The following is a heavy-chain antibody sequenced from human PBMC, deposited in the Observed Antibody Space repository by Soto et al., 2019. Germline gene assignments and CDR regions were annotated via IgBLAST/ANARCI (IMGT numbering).Heavy chain of an antibody. CDR2: IIPILGIA. CDR1: GGTFSSYT. Sequence: QVQLVQSGAEVKKPGSSVKVSCKASGGTFSSYTISWVRQAPGQGLEWMGRIIPILGIANYAQKFQGRVTITADKSTRTAYMELSSLRSEDTAVYYCARDHGDSQAPSYYYYYYMDVWGKGTTVTVSS. V-gene: IGHV1-69*08. CDR3: ARDHGDSQAPSYYYYYYMDV. J-gene: IGHJ6*03. D-gene: IGHD4-17*01.